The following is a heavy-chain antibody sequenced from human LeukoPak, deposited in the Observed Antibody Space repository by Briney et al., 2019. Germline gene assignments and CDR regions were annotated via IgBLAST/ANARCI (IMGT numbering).Heavy chain of an antibody. V-gene: IGHV3-30*02. CDR3: ARVSSLMVRGGRTYWFDP. Sequence: PGGSLRLSCAASGFTFSSYGMHWVRQAPGKGLEWVAFIRYDGSNKYYADSVKGRFTISRDNSKNTLYLQMNSLRAEDTAVYYCARVSSLMVRGGRTYWFDPWGQGTLVTVSS. J-gene: IGHJ5*02. CDR1: GFTFSSYG. CDR2: IRYDGSNK. D-gene: IGHD3-10*01.